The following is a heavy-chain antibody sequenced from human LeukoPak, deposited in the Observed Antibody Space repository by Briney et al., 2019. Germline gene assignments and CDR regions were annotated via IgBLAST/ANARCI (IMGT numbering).Heavy chain of an antibody. CDR3: AKAPVTTCSGAYCYPFDY. CDR1: GFTVSSNY. CDR2: IYSGGTT. V-gene: IGHV3-66*01. J-gene: IGHJ4*02. Sequence: GGSLRLSCAASGFTVSSNYMNWVRQAPGKGLEWVSVIYSGGTTYYADSVKGRCTISRDNSKNTLYLQMNSLRAGDAAVYYCAKAPVTTCSGAYCYPFDYWSQGTLVTVSS. D-gene: IGHD2-15*01.